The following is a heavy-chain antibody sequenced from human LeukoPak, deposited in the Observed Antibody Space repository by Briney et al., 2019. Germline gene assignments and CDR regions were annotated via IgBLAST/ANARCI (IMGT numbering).Heavy chain of an antibody. CDR2: ISYDGSNK. D-gene: IGHD3-10*01. V-gene: IGHV3-30*18. J-gene: IGHJ4*02. CDR3: AKDGRYYYGSGSYRYFDY. CDR1: GFTFSSYG. Sequence: GRSLRLSCAASGFTFSSYGMHWVRQAPGKGLEWVAVISYDGSNKYYADSVKGRFTISRDNSKNTLYLQMNSLRAEDTAVYYCAKDGRYYYGSGSYRYFDYWGQGTLVTVSS.